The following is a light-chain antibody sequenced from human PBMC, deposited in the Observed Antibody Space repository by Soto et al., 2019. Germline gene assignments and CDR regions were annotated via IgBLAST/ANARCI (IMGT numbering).Light chain of an antibody. V-gene: IGKV1-39*01. CDR3: QQSYNNTWT. CDR2: AAS. CDR1: QGISTY. J-gene: IGKJ1*01. Sequence: DIQITESPSSLSASVGNRVTITCRASQGISTYLNWYQQKTGKAPKILIYAASSLQSGVPSRFSGSGSETDFTLPISSLQPEDFETYSCQQSYNNTWTFGQGTKVDIK.